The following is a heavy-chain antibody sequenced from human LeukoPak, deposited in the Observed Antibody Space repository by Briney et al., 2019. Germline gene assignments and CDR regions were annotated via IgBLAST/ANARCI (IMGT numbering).Heavy chain of an antibody. Sequence: SETLSLTCTVSGGSISSYYWSWLRQPPGKGLEWIGYIDYSGYTNYNPSLRSRVTISVDTSKNQFSLKVSSVTAADTAVYYCARETSQKGAHYMDVWGKGTTVTISS. CDR3: ARETSQKGAHYMDV. D-gene: IGHD3-16*01. V-gene: IGHV4-59*13. CDR2: IDYSGYT. CDR1: GGSISSYY. J-gene: IGHJ6*03.